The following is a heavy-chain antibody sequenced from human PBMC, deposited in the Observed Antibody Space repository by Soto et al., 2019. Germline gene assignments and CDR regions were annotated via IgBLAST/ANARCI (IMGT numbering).Heavy chain of an antibody. CDR3: ARGSRIVLVPAAIWFDP. CDR2: ISNDGSEK. Sequence: GGSLRLSWAASGFTFRTYGMHWVRQAPGKGLEWVAVISNDGSEKYFADSVKGRFTISRDNAKNSLYLQMNSLRAEDTAVYYCARGSRIVLVPAAIWFDPWGQGT. V-gene: IGHV3-30*03. D-gene: IGHD2-2*01. CDR1: GFTFRTYG. J-gene: IGHJ5*02.